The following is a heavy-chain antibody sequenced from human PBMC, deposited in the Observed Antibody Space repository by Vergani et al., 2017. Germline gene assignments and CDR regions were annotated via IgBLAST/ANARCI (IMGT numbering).Heavy chain of an antibody. V-gene: IGHV3-23*01. Sequence: EVQLLESGGGLVQPGGSLRLSCAASGFTFSSYAMSWVRQAPGKGLEWVSAISGSGGSTYYADSVKGRFTISRDNSKNTLYLQMDSLRAEDTAVYYCAKGKGQWLVLGPGNYWGQGTLVTVSS. CDR1: GFTFSSYA. D-gene: IGHD6-19*01. CDR3: AKGKGQWLVLGPGNY. CDR2: ISGSGGST. J-gene: IGHJ4*02.